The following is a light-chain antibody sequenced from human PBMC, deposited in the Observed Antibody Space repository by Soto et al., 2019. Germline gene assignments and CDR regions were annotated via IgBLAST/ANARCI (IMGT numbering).Light chain of an antibody. V-gene: IGKV3-20*01. J-gene: IGKJ1*01. CDR3: HQYSSSTKT. CDR2: GAS. Sequence: EIVLTQSPATLSLSPGERATLSCRASQSVKTFLVWYQQRPGQAPRLLIYGASSRATGIPDRFSGSGSGTDFTLTISRLEPEDFAVYYCHQYSSSTKTFGQGTKVDIK. CDR1: QSVKTF.